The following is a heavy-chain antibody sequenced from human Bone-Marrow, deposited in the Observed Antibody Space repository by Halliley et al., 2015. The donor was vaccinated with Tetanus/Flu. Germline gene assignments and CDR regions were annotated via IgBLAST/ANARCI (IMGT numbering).Heavy chain of an antibody. CDR3: ARDGGFREGGKSVSFAY. J-gene: IGHJ4*02. V-gene: IGHV3-7*01. CDR1: GFTFNTYW. Sequence: SLRLSCAASGFTFNTYWMGWVRQAPGKGLEWEANIKQGGGETYYLDSVRGRFTISRDNAKNSLYLQMNSLRDEDSAVYYCARDGGFREGGKSVSFAYWGQGTLVIVSS. CDR2: IKQGGGET. D-gene: IGHD2-15*01.